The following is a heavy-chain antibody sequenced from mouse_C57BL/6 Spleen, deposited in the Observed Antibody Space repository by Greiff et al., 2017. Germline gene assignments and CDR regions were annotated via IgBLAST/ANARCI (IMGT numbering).Heavy chain of an antibody. CDR1: GYTFPSYW. CDR2: IHPNSSST. V-gene: IGHV1-64*01. D-gene: IGHD1-1*02. CDR3: ARSGVYGPYAMDY. Sequence: VQLQQPGAELVKPGASVKLSCKASGYTFPSYWMHWVKQRPGQGLEWIGMIHPNSSSTNYNEKFKSKATLTVDKSSSTAYMQLSSLTSEDSAVYYCARSGVYGPYAMDYWGQGTSVTVSS. J-gene: IGHJ4*01.